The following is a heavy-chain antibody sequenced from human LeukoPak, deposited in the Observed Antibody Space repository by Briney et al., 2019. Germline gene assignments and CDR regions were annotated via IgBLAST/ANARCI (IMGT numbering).Heavy chain of an antibody. CDR2: MNPNSGNT. J-gene: IGHJ3*02. CDR1: GYTLTSYG. Sequence: ASVKVSCKASGYTLTSYGISWVRQAPGQGLEWMGWMNPNSGNTGYAQKFQGRVTITRNTSISTAYMELSSLRSEDTAVYYCAGSPAVAGDAFDIWGQGTMVTVSS. D-gene: IGHD6-19*01. V-gene: IGHV1-8*03. CDR3: AGSPAVAGDAFDI.